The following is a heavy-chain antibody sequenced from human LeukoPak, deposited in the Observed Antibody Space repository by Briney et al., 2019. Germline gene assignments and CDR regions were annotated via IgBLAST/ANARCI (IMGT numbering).Heavy chain of an antibody. CDR3: ALYSSSGGGFDY. CDR2: INHSGST. V-gene: IGHV4-34*01. Sequence: SETLSLTCAVYGGSFSGYYWSWIRQPPGKGLEWIGEINHSGSTNYNPSLKSRVTISVDTSKNQFSLKLGSVTAADTAVYYCALYSSSGGGFDYWGQGTLVTVSS. J-gene: IGHJ4*02. D-gene: IGHD6-6*01. CDR1: GGSFSGYY.